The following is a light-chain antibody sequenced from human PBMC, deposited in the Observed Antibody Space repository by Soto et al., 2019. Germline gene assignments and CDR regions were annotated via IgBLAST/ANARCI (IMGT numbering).Light chain of an antibody. CDR2: GAS. Sequence: EIVLTQSPGTLSLSPGERVTLSCRASQGVGSTYLAWYQQKLGQAPRLLIYGASIRATGIPDRFSGSGSGTDFTLTISRLEPEDFAVYYCQQYGTSPPLTFGGGTKVEI. CDR1: QGVGSTY. V-gene: IGKV3-20*01. J-gene: IGKJ4*01. CDR3: QQYGTSPPLT.